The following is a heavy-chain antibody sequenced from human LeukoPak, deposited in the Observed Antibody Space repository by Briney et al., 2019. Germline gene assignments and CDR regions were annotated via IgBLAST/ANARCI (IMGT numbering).Heavy chain of an antibody. CDR3: ARPKAVILGGSGSYSSLDQ. D-gene: IGHD3-10*01. J-gene: IGHJ4*02. CDR2: INPNSGGT. Sequence: GASVKVSCKASGYTFTSYDINWVRQAPGQGLEWMGWINPNSGGTNYAQRFQGRVTMTRDTSISTAYMELSSLRSDDTALYYCARPKAVILGGSGSYSSLDQWGQGTLVTVSS. CDR1: GYTFTSYD. V-gene: IGHV1-2*02.